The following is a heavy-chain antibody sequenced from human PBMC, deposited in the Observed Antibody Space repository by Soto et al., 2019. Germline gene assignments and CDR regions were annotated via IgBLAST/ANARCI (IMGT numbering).Heavy chain of an antibody. CDR2: INPGDSDF. CDR1: GYSFTNYW. J-gene: IGHJ5*02. V-gene: IGHV5-51*01. D-gene: IGHD6-13*01. CDR3: AKRQRPAAGTLHWFDP. Sequence: GALLKISCRVSGYSFTNYWIGWVRQMTGKGLEWMGIINPGDSDFRYSPSFQGQVTISVDKSISTAYLQWSSLKASDTAMYYCAKRQRPAAGTLHWFDPWGQGTLVTVSS.